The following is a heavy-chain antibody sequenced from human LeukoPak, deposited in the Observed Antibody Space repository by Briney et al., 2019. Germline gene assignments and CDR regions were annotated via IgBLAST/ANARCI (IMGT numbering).Heavy chain of an antibody. D-gene: IGHD1-14*01. CDR2: ISWNSASI. CDR1: GFTFDDYA. Sequence: GRSLRLSCAASGFTFDDYAMHWVRQAPGKDLEWVSGISWNSASIGYADSVQGRFTISRGNAKNSLYLQMNSLRAEDTTLYYCAKDFAPGPENFMDVWGKGTTVTVSS. J-gene: IGHJ6*03. CDR3: AKDFAPGPENFMDV. V-gene: IGHV3-9*01.